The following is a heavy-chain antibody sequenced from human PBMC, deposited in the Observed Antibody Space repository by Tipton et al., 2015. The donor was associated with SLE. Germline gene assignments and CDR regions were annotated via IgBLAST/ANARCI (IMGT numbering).Heavy chain of an antibody. J-gene: IGHJ4*02. Sequence: TLSLTCAVYGGSLSGYYWTWIRQSPGKGLEWIGEINHSGSTNYNPSLKSRLIIYVDTSKNQFSLSLTSVTAADTAVYYCARGPGFNSIFGVVTKRDFYFHYCGQGTLVTVSS. CDR3: ARGPGFNSIFGVVTKRDFYFHY. V-gene: IGHV4-34*01. D-gene: IGHD3-3*01. CDR1: GGSLSGYY. CDR2: INHSGST.